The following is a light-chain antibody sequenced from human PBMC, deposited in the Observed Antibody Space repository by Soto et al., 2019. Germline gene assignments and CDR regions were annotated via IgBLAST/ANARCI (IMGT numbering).Light chain of an antibody. V-gene: IGKV1-5*01. J-gene: IGKJ1*01. CDR1: QSISSW. CDR2: DAS. Sequence: LPIPQSPSTLSASVGDRVTITCRASQSISSWLAWYQQKPGKAPKLLIYDASSLESGVPSRFSGSGSGTEFTLTISSLQPDDFATYYCQQYNSYSTFGQGTKVDI. CDR3: QQYNSYST.